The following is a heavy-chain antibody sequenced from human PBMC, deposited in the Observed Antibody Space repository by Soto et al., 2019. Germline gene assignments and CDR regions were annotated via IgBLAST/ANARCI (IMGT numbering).Heavy chain of an antibody. J-gene: IGHJ4*02. D-gene: IGHD3-3*01. Sequence: EVQLLESGGGLVQPGGSLRLSCAASGFTFSSYAMSWVRQAPGKGLEWVSAISGSGGSTYYADSVKGRFTISRDTSKNTLYLQMNSLRAEDTAVYYCATTYDFWSGYTPGDYWGQGTLVTVSS. CDR3: ATTYDFWSGYTPGDY. CDR2: ISGSGGST. V-gene: IGHV3-23*01. CDR1: GFTFSSYA.